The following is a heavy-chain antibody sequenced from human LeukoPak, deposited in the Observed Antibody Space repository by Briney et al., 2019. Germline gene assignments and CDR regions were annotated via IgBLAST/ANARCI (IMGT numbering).Heavy chain of an antibody. Sequence: SETLSLTCTVSGGSISSYYWSWIRQPPGKGLEWIGYIYYSGSTNYNPSLKSPVTISVDTSKNQFSLKLSSVTAADTAVYYCAGAYYSSRWYLDYWGQGTLVTVSS. CDR3: AGAYYSSRWYLDY. CDR2: IYYSGST. D-gene: IGHD6-13*01. CDR1: GGSISSYY. V-gene: IGHV4-59*01. J-gene: IGHJ4*02.